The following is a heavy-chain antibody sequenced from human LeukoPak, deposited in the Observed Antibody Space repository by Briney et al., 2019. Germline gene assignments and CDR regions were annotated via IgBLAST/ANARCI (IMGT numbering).Heavy chain of an antibody. CDR2: MSYDGSEK. D-gene: IGHD2-8*01. J-gene: IGHJ4*02. CDR1: GFSFRNYG. CDR3: AKDIVLMVYAPTSFDY. V-gene: IGHV3-30*18. Sequence: GGSLRLSCVASGFSFRNYGIHWVRQAPGKGLEWVAFMSYDGSEKFYVDSVQGRFTISRDNSKNTLYLQMNSLRAEDTAVYYCAKDIVLMVYAPTSFDYWGQGTLVTVSS.